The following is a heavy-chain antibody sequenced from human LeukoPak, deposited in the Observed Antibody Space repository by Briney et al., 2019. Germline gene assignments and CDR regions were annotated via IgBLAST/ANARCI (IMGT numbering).Heavy chain of an antibody. V-gene: IGHV4-38-2*02. Sequence: TSETLSLTCTVSGYSISSGYYWGWIRQPPGKGLEWIGSIYHSGSTYYNPSLKSRVTISVDTSKNQFSLKLSSVTAADTAVYYCASYDFWSGYHDYWGQGTLVTVSS. CDR2: IYHSGST. D-gene: IGHD3-3*01. CDR1: GYSISSGYY. CDR3: ASYDFWSGYHDY. J-gene: IGHJ4*02.